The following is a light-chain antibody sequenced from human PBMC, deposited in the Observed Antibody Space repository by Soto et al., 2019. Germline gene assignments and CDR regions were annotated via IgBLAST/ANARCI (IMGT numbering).Light chain of an antibody. CDR1: KNINTW. V-gene: IGKV1-5*01. J-gene: IGKJ5*01. CDR3: QQLNSYPIT. Sequence: PSSLSASTGDRVTITCRASKNINTWVAWYQQKPGKAPKLLIYDASSLESGVPSRVSGSGSGTDFTLTISSLQPEDFATYYCQQLNSYPITFGQGTRLEIK. CDR2: DAS.